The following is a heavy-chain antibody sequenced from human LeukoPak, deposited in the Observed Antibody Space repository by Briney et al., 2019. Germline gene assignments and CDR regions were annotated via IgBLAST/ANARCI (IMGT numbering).Heavy chain of an antibody. D-gene: IGHD6-19*01. Sequence: GGSLRLSCAASGFTFSRYGMHWVRQAPGKGLEWVAVISYDGSNKYYADSVKGRFTISRDNSKNTLYLQMNSLRAEDTAVYYCAKYSSGRIHFDYWGQGTLVTVSS. CDR2: ISYDGSNK. V-gene: IGHV3-30*18. J-gene: IGHJ4*02. CDR3: AKYSSGRIHFDY. CDR1: GFTFSRYG.